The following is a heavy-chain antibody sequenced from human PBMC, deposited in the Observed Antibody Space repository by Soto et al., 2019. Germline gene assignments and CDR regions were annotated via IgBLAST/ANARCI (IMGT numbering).Heavy chain of an antibody. D-gene: IGHD2-21*01. CDR2: IIPIFGTA. J-gene: IGHJ5*02. CDR1: GGTFSSYA. Sequence: QVQLVQSGAEVKKPGSSVKVSCKASGGTFSSYAISWVRQAPGQGLEWMGGIIPIFGTANYAQKFQGRVRITADESTSTAYRELSSLRSEDTAVYYCAREGAGLLSPYNWFDPWGQGTLVTVSS. CDR3: AREGAGLLSPYNWFDP. V-gene: IGHV1-69*12.